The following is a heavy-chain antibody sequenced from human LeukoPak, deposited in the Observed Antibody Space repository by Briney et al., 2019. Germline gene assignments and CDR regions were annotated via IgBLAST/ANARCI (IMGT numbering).Heavy chain of an antibody. CDR2: INHSGST. Sequence: SETLSLTCAVYGESFSGYYWSWIRQPPGKGLEWIGEINHSGSTNYNPSLKSRVTISVDTSKNQFSLKLTSVTAADTAVYFCARGGYYGSGNDFRFDPWGQGTLVTVSS. CDR3: ARGGYYGSGNDFRFDP. CDR1: GESFSGYY. J-gene: IGHJ5*02. D-gene: IGHD3-10*01. V-gene: IGHV4-34*01.